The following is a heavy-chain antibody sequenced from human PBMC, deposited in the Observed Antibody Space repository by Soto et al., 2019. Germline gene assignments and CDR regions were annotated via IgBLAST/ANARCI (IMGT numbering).Heavy chain of an antibody. V-gene: IGHV4-59*01. J-gene: IGHJ6*02. D-gene: IGHD2-2*02. CDR3: ARATGQLLYISYYYGMDV. CDR2: VYHNGRT. Sequence: PSETLSLTCSVSGGSIDNYYWSWIRQAPGKGLEWIGYVYHNGRTSYNPSLKSRVSISVNRSKNQFSLNLSSVTAADTAVYYCARATGQLLYISYYYGMDVWGQGTTVTVSS. CDR1: GGSIDNYY.